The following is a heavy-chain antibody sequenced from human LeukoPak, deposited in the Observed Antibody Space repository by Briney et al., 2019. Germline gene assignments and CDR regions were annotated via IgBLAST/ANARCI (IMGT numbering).Heavy chain of an antibody. V-gene: IGHV1-8*01. CDR2: MNPNNGNT. CDR1: GYTFTSYD. J-gene: IGHJ6*02. CDR3: ARQSRAYYYYYYGMDV. Sequence: ASVKVSCKASGYTFTSYDINWVRQATGQGLEWMGWMNPNNGNTGYAQKFQGRVSMTRNTSISTAYMELSSLRSEDTAVYYCARQSRAYYYYYYGMDVWGQGTTVTVSS.